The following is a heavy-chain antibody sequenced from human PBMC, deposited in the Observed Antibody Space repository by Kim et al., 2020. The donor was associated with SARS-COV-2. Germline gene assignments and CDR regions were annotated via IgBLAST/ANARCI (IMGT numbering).Heavy chain of an antibody. CDR1: GFTVSSNY. CDR3: ARVEGWQVVPAANYYYYYGMYV. Sequence: GGSLRLSCAASGFTVSSNYMSWVRQAPGKGLEWVSVIYSGGSTYYADSVKGRFTISRDNSKNTLYLQMNSLRAGDTAVYYCARVEGWQVVPAANYYYYYGMYVWGQETTVTVSS. J-gene: IGHJ6*02. D-gene: IGHD2-2*01. CDR2: IYSGGST. V-gene: IGHV3-66*01.